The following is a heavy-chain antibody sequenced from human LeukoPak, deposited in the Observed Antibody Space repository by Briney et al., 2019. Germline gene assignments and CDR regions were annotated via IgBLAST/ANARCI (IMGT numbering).Heavy chain of an antibody. CDR3: ARPLGYCSDSRCPQSWFDP. CDR1: GGSFSGYY. Sequence: SETLSLTCAVSGGSFSGYYWTWIRQPPGKGLEWIGEINHSGRTNYNPSLKSRVIISVDTSKNQFSLKLNSVTAADTAVYYCARPLGYCSDSRCPQSWFDPWGQGTLVTVSS. CDR2: INHSGRT. D-gene: IGHD2-15*01. J-gene: IGHJ5*02. V-gene: IGHV4-34*01.